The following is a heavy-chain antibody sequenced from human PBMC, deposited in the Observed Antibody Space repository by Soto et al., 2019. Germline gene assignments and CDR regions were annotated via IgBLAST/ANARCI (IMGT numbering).Heavy chain of an antibody. CDR1: GYTVRSYT. J-gene: IGHJ4*02. CDR2: IGPYNGET. V-gene: IGHV1-18*01. CDR3: ARPYEY. Sequence: QVQLVQSGAEVRKPGASVKVSCKASGYTVRSYTISWVRQAPGQGLEWMGWIGPYNGETHYSEKFQGRVSMTTDTSTSTAYTELRSLRSDDTAVYYCARPYEYWGQGTLVIVSS.